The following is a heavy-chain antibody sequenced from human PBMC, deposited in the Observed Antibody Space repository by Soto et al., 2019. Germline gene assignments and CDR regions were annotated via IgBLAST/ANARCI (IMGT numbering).Heavy chain of an antibody. Sequence: SGGSLRPSCAASGFTFSSYAMSWVRQAPGKGLEWVSAISGSGGSTYYADSVKGRLTISRDNSKNTLYLQMNSLRAEDTAVYYCAKDHLRGAAAKRYFDYWGQGTLVTVSS. D-gene: IGHD6-13*01. V-gene: IGHV3-23*01. CDR3: AKDHLRGAAAKRYFDY. CDR1: GFTFSSYA. J-gene: IGHJ4*02. CDR2: ISGSGGST.